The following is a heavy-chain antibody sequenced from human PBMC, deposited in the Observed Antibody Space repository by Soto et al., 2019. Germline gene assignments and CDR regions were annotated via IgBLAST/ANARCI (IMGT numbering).Heavy chain of an antibody. V-gene: IGHV3-48*01. D-gene: IGHD3-22*01. J-gene: IGHJ5*02. CDR1: GFTFSNYN. CDR2: FSSSSSVV. CDR3: AREGDSSGWYNWFDP. Sequence: EVQLVESGGGLVQPGGSLRLSCAASGFTFSNYNMNWVRQAPGKGLEWVSYFSSSSSVVYYADSVKGRFTISRDNAKNSLYLQMNSLRAEDRAVYYCAREGDSSGWYNWFDPWGQGTLVTVSS.